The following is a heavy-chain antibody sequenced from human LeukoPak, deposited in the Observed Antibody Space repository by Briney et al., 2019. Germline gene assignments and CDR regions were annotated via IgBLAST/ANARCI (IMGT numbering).Heavy chain of an antibody. J-gene: IGHJ4*02. V-gene: IGHV1-69*05. CDR3: AATPKAAGRMSRYFDY. CDR1: GGTFSSHA. CDR2: IIPIFGTA. Sequence: ASVRVSCKASGGTFSSHAISWVRQAPGQGLEWMGGIIPIFGTANYAQKFQGRVTITTDESTSTAYMELSSLRSEDTAVYYCAATPKAAGRMSRYFDYWGQGTLVTVSS. D-gene: IGHD6-13*01.